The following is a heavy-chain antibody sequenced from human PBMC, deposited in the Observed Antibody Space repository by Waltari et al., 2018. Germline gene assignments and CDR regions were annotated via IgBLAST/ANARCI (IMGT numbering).Heavy chain of an antibody. CDR1: GYTFTAYY. Sequence: QVQLVQSGAEGKKPGSSVKVSCKASGYTFTAYYIHWGRQAPGQGLEWMGGIIPIFGTANYAQKFQGRVTITADESTSTAYMELSSRRSEDKAVYYCASVSPGWVATKGYGMDVWGQGTTVTVSS. V-gene: IGHV1-69*12. CDR3: ASVSPGWVATKGYGMDV. CDR2: IIPIFGTA. D-gene: IGHD5-12*01. J-gene: IGHJ6*02.